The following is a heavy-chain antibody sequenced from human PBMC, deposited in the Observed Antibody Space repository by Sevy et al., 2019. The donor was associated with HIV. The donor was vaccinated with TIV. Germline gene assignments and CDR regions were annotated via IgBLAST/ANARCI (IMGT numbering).Heavy chain of an antibody. J-gene: IGHJ4*02. CDR1: GFTFSSYG. CDR2: ISYDGSNK. CDR3: PKAWIAAAGRVFDY. Sequence: GGSLRLSCAASGFTFSSYGMHWVRQAPGKGLEWVAVISYDGSNKYYADSVKGRFTISRDNSKNTLYLQMNSLRAEDTAVYYCPKAWIAAAGRVFDYWGQGTLVTVSS. D-gene: IGHD6-13*01. V-gene: IGHV3-30*18.